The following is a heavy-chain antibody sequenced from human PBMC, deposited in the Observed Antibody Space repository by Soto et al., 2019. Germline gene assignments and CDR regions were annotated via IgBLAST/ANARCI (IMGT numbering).Heavy chain of an antibody. Sequence: SVKVSCKASGGTFSSYAISWVRQAPGQGLEWMGGIIPIFGTANYAQKFQGRVTITADESTSTAYMELSSLRSEDTAVYYCARVPGQYSSGWYYYYYGMDVWGQGTTVTVSS. CDR2: IIPIFGTA. V-gene: IGHV1-69*13. CDR1: GGTFSSYA. CDR3: ARVPGQYSSGWYYYYYGMDV. J-gene: IGHJ6*02. D-gene: IGHD6-19*01.